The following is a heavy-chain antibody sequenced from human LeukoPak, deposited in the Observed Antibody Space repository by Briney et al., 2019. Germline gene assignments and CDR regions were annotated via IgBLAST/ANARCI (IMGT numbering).Heavy chain of an antibody. CDR1: GGSISSSSYY. CDR3: ATNAHYDILTGYYRDSFDI. V-gene: IGHV4-61*05. CDR2: IYHSVST. Sequence: SETLSLTCTVSGGSISSSSYYWSWIRQPPGKGLEWIGEIYHSVSTNYNPSLKSRVTISVDKSKNQFSLKLSSVTAADTAVYYCATNAHYDILTGYYRDSFDIWGQGTMVTVSS. D-gene: IGHD3-9*01. J-gene: IGHJ3*02.